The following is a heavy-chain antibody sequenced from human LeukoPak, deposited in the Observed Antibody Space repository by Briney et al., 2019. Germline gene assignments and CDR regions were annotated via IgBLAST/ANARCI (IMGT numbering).Heavy chain of an antibody. Sequence: GASVKVSCKASGYTFTGYYMHWVRQAPGQGLEWMGWINPNSGGTNYAQKFQGRVTMTRDTSISTAYMELSRLRSDDAAVYYCARVLGYCSSTSCYLFDYWGQGTLVTVSS. CDR1: GYTFTGYY. D-gene: IGHD2-2*01. CDR2: INPNSGGT. V-gene: IGHV1-2*02. J-gene: IGHJ4*02. CDR3: ARVLGYCSSTSCYLFDY.